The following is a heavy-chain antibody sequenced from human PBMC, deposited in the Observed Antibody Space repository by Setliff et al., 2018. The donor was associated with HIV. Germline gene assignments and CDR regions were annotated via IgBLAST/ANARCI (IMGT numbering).Heavy chain of an antibody. V-gene: IGHV3-21*01. CDR1: GFSFSAYS. J-gene: IGHJ3*02. D-gene: IGHD2-2*02. Sequence: GGSLRLSCAASGFSFSAYSMNWVRQAPGKGLEWVSSISTAGSDRFYTDSVKGRFTISRDNAKKSLYLQMNSLRAEDTAVYYCARDFTDTLNAFDIWGQGTMVTVS. CDR2: ISTAGSDR. CDR3: ARDFTDTLNAFDI.